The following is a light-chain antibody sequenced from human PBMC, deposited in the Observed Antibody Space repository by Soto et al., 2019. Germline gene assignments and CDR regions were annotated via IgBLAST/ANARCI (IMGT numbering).Light chain of an antibody. CDR2: GNS. CDR3: QSYDSSLSGHVV. J-gene: IGLJ2*01. Sequence: QPVLTQPPSVSGAPGQRVTISCTGSSSNIGAGYDVHWYQHLPGTVPKLLISGNSNRPSGVPDRFSGSKSGTSASLAITGLQAEDEADYYCQSYDSSLSGHVVFGGGTKVTVL. CDR1: SSNIGAGYD. V-gene: IGLV1-40*01.